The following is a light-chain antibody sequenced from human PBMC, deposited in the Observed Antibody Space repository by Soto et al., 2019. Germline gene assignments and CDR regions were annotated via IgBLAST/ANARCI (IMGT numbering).Light chain of an antibody. Sequence: QSALTQPPSVSGSPGQSVTISCTGTSSDVGSYNRVSWYQQPPGTAPKLMIYEVSYRPSGVPDRFSGSKSGNTASLTISGLQAEDEADYYCSSYTSTSTVVFGTGTKLTFL. CDR3: SSYTSTSTVV. V-gene: IGLV2-18*02. CDR1: SSDVGSYNR. CDR2: EVS. J-gene: IGLJ1*01.